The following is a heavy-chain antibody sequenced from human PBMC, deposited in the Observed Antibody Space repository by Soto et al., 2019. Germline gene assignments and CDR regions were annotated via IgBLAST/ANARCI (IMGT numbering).Heavy chain of an antibody. D-gene: IGHD6-13*01. Sequence: GASVKVSCKASGYTFTSYDINWVRQATGQGLEWMGGIIPIFGTAKYAQKFQGRVTITADESTSTAYMELSSLRSEDTAVYYCARDVAALDYWGQGTLVTVS. CDR2: IIPIFGTA. V-gene: IGHV1-69*13. CDR1: GYTFTSYD. CDR3: ARDVAALDY. J-gene: IGHJ4*02.